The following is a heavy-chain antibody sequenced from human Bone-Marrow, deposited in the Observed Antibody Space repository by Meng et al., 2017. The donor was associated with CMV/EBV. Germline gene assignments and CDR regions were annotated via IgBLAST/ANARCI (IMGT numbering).Heavy chain of an antibody. CDR1: GGSISSYY. CDR2: IYYSGSI. Sequence: SETLSLTCTVSGGSISSYYWSWIRQTPGKGLEWIGYIYYSGSINYNPSLKSRVTISVDTSKNQFSLKLSSVTAADTAVYYCARRRSSSWYHFDYWGQGTLVTVSS. J-gene: IGHJ4*02. CDR3: ARRRSSSWYHFDY. V-gene: IGHV4-59*08. D-gene: IGHD6-13*01.